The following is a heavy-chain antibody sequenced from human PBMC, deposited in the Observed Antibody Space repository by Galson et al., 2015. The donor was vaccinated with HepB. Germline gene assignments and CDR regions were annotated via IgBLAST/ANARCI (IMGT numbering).Heavy chain of an antibody. V-gene: IGHV3-30*18. Sequence: SLRLSCAASGFTFSTYGMHWVRQAPGKGPQWVAVISYDGRNKFYVDSVKGRFTISRDNSKDTLYLEMNSLRAEDTAVYDCAKDATPNCGGGCFLVGDYWGQGALVTVSS. CDR2: ISYDGRNK. CDR1: GFTFSTYG. CDR3: AKDATPNCGGGCFLVGDY. J-gene: IGHJ4*02. D-gene: IGHD2-21*01.